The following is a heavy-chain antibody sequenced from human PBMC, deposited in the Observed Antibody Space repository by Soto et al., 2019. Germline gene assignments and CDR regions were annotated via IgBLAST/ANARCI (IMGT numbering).Heavy chain of an antibody. CDR2: ISYDGSDK. D-gene: IGHD7-27*01. CDR1: GFTFSSYA. J-gene: IGHJ4*02. V-gene: IGHV3-30-3*01. Sequence: QVQLVESGGGVVQPGRSLRLSCAASGFTFSSYAMHWVRQAPGKGLEWVAVISYDGSDKYYADSVEGRFTISRDNSKNTLYLQMNSLRAEDTAVYYCAKASNWGARKATFDYWGQGTLVTVSS. CDR3: AKASNWGARKATFDY.